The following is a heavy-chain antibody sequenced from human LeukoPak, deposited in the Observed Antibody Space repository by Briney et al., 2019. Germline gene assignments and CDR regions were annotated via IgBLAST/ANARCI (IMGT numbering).Heavy chain of an antibody. CDR3: AGTRYSSGGAYYYGVDV. D-gene: IGHD6-19*01. CDR1: GDSVSSNSAG. V-gene: IGHV6-1*01. Sequence: SQTLSLTCAISGDSVSSNSAGWNWIRQSPSRGLEWLGRTYYRSKWYNEYAVSVKSRITINPDTSKNQFSLQLNSVTPEDTAVYYCAGTRYSSGGAYYYGVDVWGQGTTVTVSS. CDR2: TYYRSKWYN. J-gene: IGHJ6*02.